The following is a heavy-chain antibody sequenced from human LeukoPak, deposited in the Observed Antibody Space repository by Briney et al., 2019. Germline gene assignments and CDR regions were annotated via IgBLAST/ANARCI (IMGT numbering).Heavy chain of an antibody. CDR3: ARVRMESWFDP. CDR1: GGSISSGDYH. Sequence: MASETLSLTCTVSGGSISSGDYHWSWIRQPPGKGLEWIGYIYYSGSTYYNPSLKSRVTISVDTSKNQFSLKLSSVTAADTAVYYCARVRMESWFDPWGQGTLVTVSS. D-gene: IGHD3-3*01. J-gene: IGHJ5*02. CDR2: IYYSGST. V-gene: IGHV4-30-4*01.